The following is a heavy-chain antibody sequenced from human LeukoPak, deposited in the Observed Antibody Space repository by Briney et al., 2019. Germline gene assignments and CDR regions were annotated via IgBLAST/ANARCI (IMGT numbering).Heavy chain of an antibody. J-gene: IGHJ4*02. D-gene: IGHD6-19*01. Sequence: PGGSLRLSCAASGFTFSSYAMSWVRQAPGKGLEWVSAISGTGGSTYYADSVKGRLTVSRDNSKNTLYLQMNSLRAEDTAVYYCARGFFLRAVAGSSFDYWGQGTLVTVSS. CDR3: ARGFFLRAVAGSSFDY. V-gene: IGHV3-23*01. CDR2: ISGTGGST. CDR1: GFTFSSYA.